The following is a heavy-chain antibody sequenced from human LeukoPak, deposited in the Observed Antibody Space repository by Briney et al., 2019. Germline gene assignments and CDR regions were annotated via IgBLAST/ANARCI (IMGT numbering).Heavy chain of an antibody. J-gene: IGHJ3*02. CDR3: AKEVRVAVAGDAFDI. D-gene: IGHD6-19*01. CDR1: GFTFSSYG. V-gene: IGHV3-30*18. Sequence: PGRSLRLSCAASGFTFSSYGMHWVRQAPGKGLEWLTVISYDESNKYYADSVKGRFTISRDNSKNTLYLQMNSLRAEDTAVYYCAKEVRVAVAGDAFDIWGQGTMVTVSS. CDR2: ISYDESNK.